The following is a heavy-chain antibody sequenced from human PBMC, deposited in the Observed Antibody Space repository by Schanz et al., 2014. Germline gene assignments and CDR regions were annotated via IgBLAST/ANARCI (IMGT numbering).Heavy chain of an antibody. J-gene: IGHJ6*02. Sequence: QVQLQESGPGLVRPSETLSLTCTVSGVSISSFYWSWIRQSPGQGLEYFGYIYGGGSTSYNPSFKSRVIMTFDPSRNAFPLTPSSGTAADTAVYYCTRMSLRRGDYGGLDVWGQGTTVTVSS. V-gene: IGHV4-59*08. D-gene: IGHD3-10*01. CDR3: TRMSLRRGDYGGLDV. CDR1: GVSISSFY. CDR2: IYGGGST.